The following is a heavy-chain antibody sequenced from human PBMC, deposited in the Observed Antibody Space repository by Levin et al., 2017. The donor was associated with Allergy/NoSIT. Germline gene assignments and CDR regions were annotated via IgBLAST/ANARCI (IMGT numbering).Heavy chain of an antibody. CDR3: ARGPSHRGPSRSYYGRYYYYGMDV. Sequence: PSQTLSLTCAVYGGSFSGYYWSWIRQPPGKGLEWIGEINHSGSTNYNPSLKSRVTISVDTSKNQFSLKLSSVTAADTAVYYCARGPSHRGPSRSYYGRYYYYGMDVWGQGTTVTVSS. D-gene: IGHD1-26*01. CDR2: INHSGST. J-gene: IGHJ6*02. V-gene: IGHV4-34*01. CDR1: GGSFSGYY.